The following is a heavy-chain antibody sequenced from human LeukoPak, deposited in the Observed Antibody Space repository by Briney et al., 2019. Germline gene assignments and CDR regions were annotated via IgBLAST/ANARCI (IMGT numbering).Heavy chain of an antibody. CDR1: GSTFSSYA. CDR3: ARDRYYGSGSPEGFDAFDI. CDR2: IIPIFGTA. Sequence: ASVKVSCKASGSTFSSYAISWVRQAPGQGLEWMGGIIPIFGTANYAQKFQGRVTITADKSTSTAYMELSSLRSEDTAVYYCARDRYYGSGSPEGFDAFDIWGQGTMVTVSS. J-gene: IGHJ3*02. V-gene: IGHV1-69*06. D-gene: IGHD3-10*01.